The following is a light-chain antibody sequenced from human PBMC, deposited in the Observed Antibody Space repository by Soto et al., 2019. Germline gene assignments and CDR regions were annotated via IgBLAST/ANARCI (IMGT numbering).Light chain of an antibody. J-gene: IGKJ5*01. CDR3: QQSYSTRIT. Sequence: DIQMTQSPSSLSASVGDRVTITCRASQSICSYLNWYQQKPVKAPKLLIYAASSLQSGVPSRFSGSGSGTDFTLTISSLQPEDSATYYCQQSYSTRITFGQGTRLEIK. CDR1: QSICSY. V-gene: IGKV1-39*01. CDR2: AAS.